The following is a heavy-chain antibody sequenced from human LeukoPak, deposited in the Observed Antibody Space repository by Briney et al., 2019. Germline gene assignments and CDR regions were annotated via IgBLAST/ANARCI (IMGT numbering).Heavy chain of an antibody. Sequence: SETLSLTCTVSGGSISSYYWSWIRQPAGKGLEWIGRIYTSGSTNYNPSLKSRVTISVDTSKNQFSLKLSSVTAADTAVYYCARVGLGGRYYDFWSGYYVFDYWGQGTLVTVSS. D-gene: IGHD3-3*01. J-gene: IGHJ4*02. CDR3: ARVGLGGRYYDFWSGYYVFDY. CDR1: GGSISSYY. CDR2: IYTSGST. V-gene: IGHV4-4*07.